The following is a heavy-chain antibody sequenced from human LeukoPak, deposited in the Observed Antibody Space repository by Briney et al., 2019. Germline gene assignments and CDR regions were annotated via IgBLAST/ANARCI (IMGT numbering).Heavy chain of an antibody. CDR2: IRYDGSNT. V-gene: IGHV3-30*02. CDR1: GFTFNNYG. Sequence: GGSLRLSCAASGFTFNNYGMHWVRQTPGKGLEWVAFIRYDGSNTYYADSVKGRFTISRDNSKNTLYLHMNRLRAEDTAVYYCAKDPNRYDSSIYYCAYWGQGTLVTVSS. J-gene: IGHJ4*02. CDR3: AKDPNRYDSSIYYCAY. D-gene: IGHD3-22*01.